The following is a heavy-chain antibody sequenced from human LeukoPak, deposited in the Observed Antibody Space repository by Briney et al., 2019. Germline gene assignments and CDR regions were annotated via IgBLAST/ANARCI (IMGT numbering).Heavy chain of an antibody. CDR2: IYSGGST. J-gene: IGHJ4*02. Sequence: PGGSLRLSCAASGFTVSSNYMSWVRQAPGKGLEWVSVIYSGGSTYYADSVKGRFTISRDNSKNTLYLQMNSLRAEGTAVYYCARVLSGSSYDFWSGSNFDYWGQGTLVTVSS. CDR1: GFTVSSNY. V-gene: IGHV3-53*01. CDR3: ARVLSGSSYDFWSGSNFDY. D-gene: IGHD3-3*01.